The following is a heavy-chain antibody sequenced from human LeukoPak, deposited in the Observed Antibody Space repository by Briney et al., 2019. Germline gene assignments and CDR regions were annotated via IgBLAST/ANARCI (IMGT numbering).Heavy chain of an antibody. Sequence: SETLSLTCTVSGGSVSSGSYYWSWIRQPPGKGLEWIGYIYYSGSTNYNPSLKSRVTISVDTSKNQFSPKLSSVTAADTAVYYCARGRDTTGYFVYWGQGTLVTVSS. CDR1: GGSVSSGSYY. CDR2: IYYSGST. CDR3: ARGRDTTGYFVY. V-gene: IGHV4-61*01. J-gene: IGHJ4*02. D-gene: IGHD3-22*01.